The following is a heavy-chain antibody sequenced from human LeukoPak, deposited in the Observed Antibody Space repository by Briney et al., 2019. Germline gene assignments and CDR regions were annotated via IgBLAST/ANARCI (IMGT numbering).Heavy chain of an antibody. D-gene: IGHD3-10*01. V-gene: IGHV3-23*01. CDR3: AKDLHGAFDY. Sequence: GGSLRLSCAASGFSFSIYGMSWVRQAPGKGLHWLSAISANGINTYYADSVKGRFTISRDNSKNTLYLHMHSLRADDTALYYCAKDLHGAFDYWGQGILVTVSS. J-gene: IGHJ4*02. CDR1: GFSFSIYG. CDR2: ISANGINT.